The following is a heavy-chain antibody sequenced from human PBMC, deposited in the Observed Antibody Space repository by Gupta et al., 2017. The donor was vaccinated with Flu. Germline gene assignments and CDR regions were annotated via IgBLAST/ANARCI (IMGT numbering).Heavy chain of an antibody. Sequence: VREAPGKGREWVAVLWYDENINYYAGYVKGLITISRNNSKNTLYLQMNSLRIEDTAVYSCDRAQYCRANSCPQRWKNATDYWGQGTLVTVSS. D-gene: IGHD2-15*01. CDR2: LWYDENIN. J-gene: IGHJ4*02. V-gene: IGHV3-33*01. CDR3: DRAQYCRANSCPQRWKNATDY.